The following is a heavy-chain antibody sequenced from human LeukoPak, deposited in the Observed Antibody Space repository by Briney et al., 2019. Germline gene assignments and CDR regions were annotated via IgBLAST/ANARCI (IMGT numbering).Heavy chain of an antibody. CDR3: ASDRQYYDSSGYYDY. V-gene: IGHV3-23*01. CDR2: ISGSGGST. Sequence: GGSLRLSCAASGFTFSSYAMSWVRQAPGKGLEWVSAISGSGGSTYYADSVKGRFTISRDNSRNTLYLQMNSLRAEDTAVYYCASDRQYYDSSGYYDYWGQGTLVTVSS. CDR1: GFTFSSYA. D-gene: IGHD3-22*01. J-gene: IGHJ4*02.